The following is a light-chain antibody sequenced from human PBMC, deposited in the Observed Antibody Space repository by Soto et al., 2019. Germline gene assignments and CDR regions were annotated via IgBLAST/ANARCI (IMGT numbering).Light chain of an antibody. CDR1: SSDVGSYSH. CDR3: ISYTGSSTSYV. CDR2: EVT. J-gene: IGLJ1*01. V-gene: IGLV2-14*01. Sequence: QSALTQPASVSGSPGQSITISCSGTSSDVGSYSHVAWYQQFPGKTPKLIIYEVTYRPSGVSHRFSASKSGNTASLTITRLQAGDEADYYCISYTGSSTSYVFGTGTKVTVL.